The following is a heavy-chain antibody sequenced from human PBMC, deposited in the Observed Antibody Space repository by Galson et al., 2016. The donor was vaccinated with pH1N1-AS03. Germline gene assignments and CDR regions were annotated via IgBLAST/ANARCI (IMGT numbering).Heavy chain of an antibody. CDR3: AREPWGSTQGEY. D-gene: IGHD3-16*01. CDR2: IYGGGDT. CDR1: GFTINNNY. Sequence: SLRLSCAASGFTINNNYMSWVRQAPGKGLEWVSVIYGGGDTFYPDSVKGRFTISRDNSKNTVYLQMNSLRVEDTAVYHCAREPWGSTQGEYWGQGTLVTVSS. J-gene: IGHJ4*02. V-gene: IGHV3-53*01.